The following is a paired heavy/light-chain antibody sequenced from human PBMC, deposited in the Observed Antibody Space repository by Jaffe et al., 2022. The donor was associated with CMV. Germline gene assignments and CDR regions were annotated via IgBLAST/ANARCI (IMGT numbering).Heavy chain of an antibody. CDR3: ARLYGDYYYALAA. Sequence: EVQLVESGGGLVQPGGSLKLSCAASGFIFSASAVHWVRQAPGKGLEWVGHIDTKANGYATAYAASMKGRFTISRDDSKNTAYVEINSLKPDDTAVYYCARLYGDYYYALAAWGQGTTVTVSS. CDR2: IDTKANGYAT. D-gene: IGHD4-17*01. V-gene: IGHV3-73*02. J-gene: IGHJ6*02. CDR1: GFIFSASA.
Light chain of an antibody. Sequence: QSALTQPASVSGSPGQSITISCTGTSSDIDIYNYVSWYQQHPGKVPKLMIYDVSHRPSGVSSRFSGSKSGNTASLTISGLQPEDEADYFCSSYTSSNTLVFGGGTKLTVL. CDR3: SSYTSSNTLV. J-gene: IGLJ2*01. V-gene: IGLV2-14*03. CDR1: SSDIDIYNY. CDR2: DVS.